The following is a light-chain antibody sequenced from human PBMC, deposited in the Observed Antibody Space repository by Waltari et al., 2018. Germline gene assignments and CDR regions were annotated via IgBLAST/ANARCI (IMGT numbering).Light chain of an antibody. CDR1: QGISSY. Sequence: DIQLTQYPSFLSASVGDRVTITCRASQGISSYVACYQQNPGKAPRLLIHSASTLQSGGPSRFSGSGSGTEFTLTISSLQPEDFASYYCQQLSSQPLTFGGGTKVEI. CDR3: QQLSSQPLT. V-gene: IGKV1-9*01. J-gene: IGKJ4*01. CDR2: SAS.